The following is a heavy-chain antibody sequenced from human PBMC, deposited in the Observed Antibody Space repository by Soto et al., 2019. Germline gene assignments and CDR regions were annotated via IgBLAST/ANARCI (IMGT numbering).Heavy chain of an antibody. CDR3: ARQQLLPFYYALDV. D-gene: IGHD6-13*01. J-gene: IGHJ6*02. Sequence: QVQLQESGPGLVKPSDTLSLTCTVSGGSISGYYWSWIRQPPGKGLEYIGYIYYRGSTNYNPSLKSRVTMSVDTSRNQFSLKVNSVIAADTAVYYCARQQLLPFYYALDVWGQGTTVTVSS. V-gene: IGHV4-59*07. CDR2: IYYRGST. CDR1: GGSISGYY.